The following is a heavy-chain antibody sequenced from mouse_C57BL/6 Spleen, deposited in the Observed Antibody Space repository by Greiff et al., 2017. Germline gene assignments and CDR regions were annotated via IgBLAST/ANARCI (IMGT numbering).Heavy chain of an antibody. J-gene: IGHJ3*01. Sequence: VQLQQSGAELVRPGASVTLSCKASGYTFTDYEMHWVKQTPVHGLEWIGAIDPETGGTAYNQKFKGKAILTADKSSSTAYMELRSLTSEDSAVYYCTRGNYDGGSNAWFAYWGQGTLVTVSA. CDR1: GYTFTDYE. D-gene: IGHD1-1*01. V-gene: IGHV1-15*01. CDR3: TRGNYDGGSNAWFAY. CDR2: IDPETGGT.